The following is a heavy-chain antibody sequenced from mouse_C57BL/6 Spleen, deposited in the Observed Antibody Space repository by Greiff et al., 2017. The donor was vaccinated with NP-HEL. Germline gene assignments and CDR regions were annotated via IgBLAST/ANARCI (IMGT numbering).Heavy chain of an antibody. Sequence: EVKLMESEGGLVQPGSSMKLSCTASGFTFSDYYMAWVRQVPEKGLEWVANINYDGSSTYYLDSLKSRFIISRDNAKNILYLQMSSLKSEDTATYYCARDGYDGYAMDYWGQGTSVTVSS. J-gene: IGHJ4*01. CDR3: ARDGYDGYAMDY. CDR1: GFTFSDYY. CDR2: INYDGSST. V-gene: IGHV5-16*01. D-gene: IGHD2-2*01.